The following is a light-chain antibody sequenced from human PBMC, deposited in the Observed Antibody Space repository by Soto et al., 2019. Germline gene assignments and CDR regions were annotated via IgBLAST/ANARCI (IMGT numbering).Light chain of an antibody. CDR3: QQRSNWPS. J-gene: IGKJ3*01. CDR1: QSVSSY. V-gene: IGKV3-11*01. CDR2: AAS. Sequence: EIVLTQSPATLSFSPGERATLSCRASQSVSSYLAWYQQKPGQAPRLLIYAASNRATGIPARFSGSGSGTDFTLTISSLEPEDFAVYYCQQRSNWPSFGPGTKVDIK.